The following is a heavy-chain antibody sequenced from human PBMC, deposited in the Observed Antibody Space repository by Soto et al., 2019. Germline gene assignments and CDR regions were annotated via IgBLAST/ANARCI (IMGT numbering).Heavy chain of an antibody. CDR3: VKDSYADFKRVLSTAEYFFDY. Sequence: LRLSCTASGFTFDDYAMHWVRQGPGRGLEWVSGITWNSGKIAYADSVKGRFTIARDDDNNSLYLQMNSLRPEDTALYYCVKDSYADFKRVLSTAEYFFDYWGHGTLVTSPQ. CDR1: GFTFDDYA. D-gene: IGHD2-15*01. CDR2: ITWNSGKI. J-gene: IGHJ4*01. V-gene: IGHV3-9*01.